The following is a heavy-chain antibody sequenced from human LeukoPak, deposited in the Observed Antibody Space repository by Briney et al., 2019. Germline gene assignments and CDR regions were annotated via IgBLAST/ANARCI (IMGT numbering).Heavy chain of an antibody. Sequence: ASVKLSCKASGFTFTSYAINWVRQAPGQGLEWMGWININTANPTYAQGFTGRFVFSLDTSVSTAYLQISSLRAEDTAVYYCARTIGIVARADYWGEGTRVSVPS. CDR2: ININTANP. CDR3: ARTIGIVARADY. V-gene: IGHV7-4-1*02. CDR1: GFTFTSYA. J-gene: IGHJ4*02. D-gene: IGHD6-6*01.